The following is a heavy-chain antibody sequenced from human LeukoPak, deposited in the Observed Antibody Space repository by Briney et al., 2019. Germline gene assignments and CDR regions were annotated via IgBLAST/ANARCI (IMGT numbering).Heavy chain of an antibody. CDR1: GGSFSGYY. V-gene: IGHV4-34*01. J-gene: IGHJ3*02. D-gene: IGHD6-6*01. Sequence: SETLSLTCAVYGGSFSGYYWSWIRQPPGKGLEWIGEINHSGSTNYNPSLKSRVTISVDTSKNQFSLKLSSVTAADTAVNYCAREEAYSSSSDAFDIWGQGTMVTVSS. CDR2: INHSGST. CDR3: AREEAYSSSSDAFDI.